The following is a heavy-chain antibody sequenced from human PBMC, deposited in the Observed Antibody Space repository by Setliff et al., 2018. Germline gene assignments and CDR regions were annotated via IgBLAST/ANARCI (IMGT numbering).Heavy chain of an antibody. J-gene: IGHJ6*02. CDR1: GYMFKSYG. CDR2: ISPYNDNT. CDR3: AKGGNITRETYYYYGMDV. V-gene: IGHV1-18*04. Sequence: ASVKVSCKASGYMFKSYGINWMRQAPGQGFEWMGWISPYNDNTKSAQKFQGRITLTTDTTTSTSYMELRSLRSDDTAVYYCAKGGNITRETYYYYGMDVWGQGTTVTVSS. D-gene: IGHD1-20*01.